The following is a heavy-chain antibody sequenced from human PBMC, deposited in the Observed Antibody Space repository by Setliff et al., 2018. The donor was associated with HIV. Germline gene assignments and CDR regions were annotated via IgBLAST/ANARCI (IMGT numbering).Heavy chain of an antibody. D-gene: IGHD3-22*01. CDR2: IYHSGST. V-gene: IGHV4-38-2*02. Sequence: SETLSLTCTVSGYSISSGYYWGWIRQPPGKGLEWIGSIYHSGSTYYNPSLKSRVTISVDKSKNQFSLKLSSVTAADTGVYYCASRVYYYDSSGYLREEGFDPWGQGTLVTVSS. CDR1: GYSISSGYY. J-gene: IGHJ5*02. CDR3: ASRVYYYDSSGYLREEGFDP.